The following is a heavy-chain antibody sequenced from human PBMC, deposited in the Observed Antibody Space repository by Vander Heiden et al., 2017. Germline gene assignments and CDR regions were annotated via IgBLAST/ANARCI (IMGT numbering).Heavy chain of an antibody. CDR3: AKDYDSSGYYPHFDY. CDR2: ISWNSGSI. V-gene: IGHV3-9*01. CDR1: GFIFDDFA. Sequence: EVQLLESGGCLVQPGWSLRLSCAASGFIFDDFAMHWVRQPPATGLGWVSGISWNSGSIGYADSVKGRFTISRDNAKNSLYLQMNSLRAEDTALYYCAKDYDSSGYYPHFDYWGQGTLVTVSS. J-gene: IGHJ4*02. D-gene: IGHD3-22*01.